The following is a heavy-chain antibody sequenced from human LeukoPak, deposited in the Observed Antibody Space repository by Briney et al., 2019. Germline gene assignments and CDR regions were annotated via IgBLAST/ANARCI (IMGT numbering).Heavy chain of an antibody. D-gene: IGHD2-15*01. CDR3: ARDHLYCSGGSCPQGYYYYGMDV. J-gene: IGHJ6*02. Sequence: SVKVSCKASGGTFSSYAISWVRQAPGQGLEWMGGIIPTFGTANYAQKFQGRVTITADESTSTAYMELSSLRSEDTAVYYCARDHLYCSGGSCPQGYYYYGMDVWGQGTTVTVSS. CDR2: IIPTFGTA. V-gene: IGHV1-69*13. CDR1: GGTFSSYA.